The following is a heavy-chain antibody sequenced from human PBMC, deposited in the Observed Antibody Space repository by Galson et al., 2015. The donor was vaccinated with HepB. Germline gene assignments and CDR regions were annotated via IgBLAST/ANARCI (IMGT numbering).Heavy chain of an antibody. CDR1: GFTFSSYW. D-gene: IGHD6-19*01. CDR2: IKQDGSEK. J-gene: IGHJ4*02. CDR3: ARVLRGSGWYSAGYFDY. Sequence: SLRLSCAASGFTFSSYWMSWVRQAPGKGLEWVANIKQDGSEKYYVDSVKGRFTISRDNAKNSLYLQMNSLRAEDTAVYYCARVLRGSGWYSAGYFDYWGQGTLVTVSS. V-gene: IGHV3-7*03.